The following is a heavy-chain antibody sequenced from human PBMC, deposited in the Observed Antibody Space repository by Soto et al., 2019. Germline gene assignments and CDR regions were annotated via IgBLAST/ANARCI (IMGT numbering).Heavy chain of an antibody. CDR3: ASRIVVPAAIWDDY. CDR1: GGSIRSGGYY. V-gene: IGHV4-31*03. J-gene: IGHJ4*02. D-gene: IGHD2-2*01. CDR2: IYYSGST. Sequence: SETLSLTCTVSGGSIRSGGYYWSWIRQHPGKGLEWIGYIYYSGSTYYNPSLKSRVTISVDTSKNQFSLKLSSVTAADTAVYYCASRIVVPAAIWDDYWGQGTLVTVSS.